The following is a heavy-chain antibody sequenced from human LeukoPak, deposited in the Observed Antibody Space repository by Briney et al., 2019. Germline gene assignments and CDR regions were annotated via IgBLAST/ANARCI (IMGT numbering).Heavy chain of an antibody. D-gene: IGHD5-18*01. V-gene: IGHV3-7*01. Sequence: PGGSLRLSCAASRFTLSNYWMSWVRQAPGTGLEWVANINQDGSEKHYVDSVKGRFTISRDNAKNSLYLQMNSLRAEDTAVYYCASMDTALETDYWGQGTLVTVSS. CDR3: ASMDTALETDY. CDR2: INQDGSEK. J-gene: IGHJ4*02. CDR1: RFTLSNYW.